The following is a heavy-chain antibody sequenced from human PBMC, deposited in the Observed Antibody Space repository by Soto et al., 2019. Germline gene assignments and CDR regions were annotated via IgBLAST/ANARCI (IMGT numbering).Heavy chain of an antibody. CDR2: IRNKANSYTA. V-gene: IGHV3-72*01. J-gene: IGHJ4*02. Sequence: EVQLVESGGGLVQPGGSLRLSCVASGFTFRDHYMDWVRQASGKGLEWVGRIRNKANSYTAEYAASVKGRFTVSRDDSRDSLYLPMNSLKIEDTALYYCVRVGTGYELDYWGQGTLVTVSS. CDR1: GFTFRDHY. CDR3: VRVGTGYELDY. D-gene: IGHD3-9*01.